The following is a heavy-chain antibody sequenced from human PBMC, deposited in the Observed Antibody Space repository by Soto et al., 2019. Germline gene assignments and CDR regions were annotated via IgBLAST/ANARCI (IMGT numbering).Heavy chain of an antibody. CDR2: IYSTGST. V-gene: IGHV4-4*07. CDR1: GGSISGHY. J-gene: IGHJ6*02. Sequence: QVQLQESGPGLVRPSETLSLTCNVSGGSISGHYWTWIRQPAGKGLEWIGRIYSTGSTDYNPSLEVRVTMSVDKSKNRFSLNLSSVTAADTDVYYCASAKSYYYSGMDVWGQGTTVAVSS. CDR3: ASAKSYYYSGMDV.